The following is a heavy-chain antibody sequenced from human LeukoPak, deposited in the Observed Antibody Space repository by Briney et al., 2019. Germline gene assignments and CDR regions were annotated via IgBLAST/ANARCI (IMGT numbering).Heavy chain of an antibody. J-gene: IGHJ4*02. Sequence: GGSLRLSCAASGFTFSSYEMNWVRRAPGKGLEWVSYISSGGSIIYYADSVKGRFTISRDNAKNSLYLQMNSLRGEDTAVYYCARSLWFRCDYWGQGTLVTVSS. D-gene: IGHD5-18*01. CDR2: ISSGGSII. CDR1: GFTFSSYE. V-gene: IGHV3-48*03. CDR3: ARSLWFRCDY.